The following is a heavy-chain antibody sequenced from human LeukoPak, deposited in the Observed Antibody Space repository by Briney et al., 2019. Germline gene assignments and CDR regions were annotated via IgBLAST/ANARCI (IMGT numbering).Heavy chain of an antibody. Sequence: PGGSLRLSCAASGFTFSSYAMSWVRQAPGKGLEWVSAISGSGGSTYYADYVKGRFTISRDNSKNTLYLQMNSLRAEDTAVYYCAKRQQLLVYYFDYWGQGTLVTVSS. CDR2: ISGSGGST. V-gene: IGHV3-23*01. D-gene: IGHD6-13*01. CDR3: AKRQQLLVYYFDY. CDR1: GFTFSSYA. J-gene: IGHJ4*02.